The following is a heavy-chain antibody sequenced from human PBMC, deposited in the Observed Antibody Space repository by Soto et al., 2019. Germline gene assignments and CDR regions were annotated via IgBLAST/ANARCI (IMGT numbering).Heavy chain of an antibody. V-gene: IGHV4-59*01. J-gene: IGHJ3*02. CDR3: AKGFRGLRSALDI. Sequence: ETLSLTCTVSGGSISSDYWNWIRQPPGRGLEWLGHIYYSGSTSYSPSLESRVTISIDTSKNQFSLRLRYVTAADTAMYYCAKGFRGLRSALDIWGQGTKVTVSS. D-gene: IGHD4-17*01. CDR2: IYYSGST. CDR1: GGSISSDY.